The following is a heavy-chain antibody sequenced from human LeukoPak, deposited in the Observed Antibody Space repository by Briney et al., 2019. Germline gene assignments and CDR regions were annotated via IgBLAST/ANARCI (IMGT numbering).Heavy chain of an antibody. CDR2: ISAYNGNT. Sequence: ASVKVSCKASGYTFTSYGISWVRQAPGQGLEWMGWISAYNGNTNYAQKLQGRVTMTTDTSTSTAYMELRSLRSEDTAVYYCAISNIVVVTAIGNWFDPWGQGTLVTVSS. CDR1: GYTFTSYG. J-gene: IGHJ5*02. V-gene: IGHV1-18*01. D-gene: IGHD2-21*02. CDR3: AISNIVVVTAIGNWFDP.